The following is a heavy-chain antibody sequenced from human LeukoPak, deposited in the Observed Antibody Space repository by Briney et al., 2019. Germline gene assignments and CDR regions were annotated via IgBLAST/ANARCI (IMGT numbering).Heavy chain of an antibody. D-gene: IGHD2-15*01. J-gene: IGHJ4*02. V-gene: IGHV1-46*01. CDR3: ARSGCSGGTCFFDY. Sequence: ASVKVSCKASGYTFTSYRISWVRQAPGQGLEWMGIINPSDGSTNYAQKFQGRVTMTRDMSTSTVYMELSSLRSEDTAVYYCARSGCSGGTCFFDYWGQGTLVTVSS. CDR2: INPSDGST. CDR1: GYTFTSYR.